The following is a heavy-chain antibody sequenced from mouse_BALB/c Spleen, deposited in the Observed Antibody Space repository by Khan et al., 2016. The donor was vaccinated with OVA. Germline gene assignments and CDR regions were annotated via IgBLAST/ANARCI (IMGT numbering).Heavy chain of an antibody. J-gene: IGHJ4*01. V-gene: IGHV2-6-1*01. D-gene: IGHD2-10*01. CDR2: IWSDGST. Sequence: QVQLQQSGPGLVAPSQSLSITCTISGFSLTNYGIHWVRQPPGKGLEWLVVIWSDGSTTYNSALKSRLTISTENSKSQVFLKMNSIQTDDTAVYFCASPPYYHYNIMDYWGQGTSVTVSS. CDR3: ASPPYYHYNIMDY. CDR1: GFSLTNYG.